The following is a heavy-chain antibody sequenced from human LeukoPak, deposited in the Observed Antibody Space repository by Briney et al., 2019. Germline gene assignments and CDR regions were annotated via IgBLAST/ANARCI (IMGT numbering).Heavy chain of an antibody. CDR1: GFTFSSYW. Sequence: GGSLRLSCAASGFTFSSYWMNWVRQAPGKGLEWVASIKQDGSEKYYVDSVKGRFTISRANAKNSLFLQMNSLRAEDTAVYYCAKWPKVGATGGDYWGQGTLVTVSS. CDR3: AKWPKVGATGGDY. J-gene: IGHJ4*02. CDR2: IKQDGSEK. V-gene: IGHV3-7*03. D-gene: IGHD1-26*01.